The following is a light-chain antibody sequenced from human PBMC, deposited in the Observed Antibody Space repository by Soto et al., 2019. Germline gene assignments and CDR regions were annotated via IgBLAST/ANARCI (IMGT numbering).Light chain of an antibody. J-gene: IGKJ5*01. CDR3: QQLHGYPIT. CDR1: QNINNY. Sequence: IQMTQSPSSLSASVVDRVTITCHASQNINNYLNWYQQKPGKAPKLLIYDASSLESGVPSRFSGSGSGTHFTLTISSLQPEDFATYYCQQLHGYPITFGQGTRLEIK. V-gene: IGKV1-13*02. CDR2: DAS.